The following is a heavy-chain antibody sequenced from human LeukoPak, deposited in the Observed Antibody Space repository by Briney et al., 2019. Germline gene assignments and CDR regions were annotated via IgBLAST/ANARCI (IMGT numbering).Heavy chain of an antibody. CDR3: ARALSGRDIVVVVAATSNWFDP. CDR1: GYTFTSYG. Sequence: GASVKVSCKASGYTFTSYGISWVRQAPGQGLEWMGWISAYNGNTNYAQKLQGRVTMTTDTSTSTAYMELRSLRSDDTAVYYCARALSGRDIVVVVAATSNWFDPWGQGTLVTVSS. J-gene: IGHJ5*02. D-gene: IGHD2-15*01. CDR2: ISAYNGNT. V-gene: IGHV1-18*01.